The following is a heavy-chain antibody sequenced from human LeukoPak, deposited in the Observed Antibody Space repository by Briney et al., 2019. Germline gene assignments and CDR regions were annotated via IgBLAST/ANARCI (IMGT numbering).Heavy chain of an antibody. V-gene: IGHV4-30-2*01. D-gene: IGHD1-26*01. Sequence: SQTLSLTCTVSGGSISSGGYYWNWIRQPPGKGLEWIGYIYHSGSTYYNPSLKSRVTLSVDTSMNQFSLMLTSLTAADTAVYYCARGGGNYHNWFDPWGQGVLVTVSS. J-gene: IGHJ5*02. CDR3: ARGGGNYHNWFDP. CDR1: GGSISSGGYY. CDR2: IYHSGST.